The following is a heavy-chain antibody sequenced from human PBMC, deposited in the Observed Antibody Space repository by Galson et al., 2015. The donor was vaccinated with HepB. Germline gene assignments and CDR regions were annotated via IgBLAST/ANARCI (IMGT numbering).Heavy chain of an antibody. Sequence: LRLSCAASGFTFNSYIMSWVRQAPGKGLEWVSRVDGGGSGTNYADSVKSRFTISRDNSKNTLYLQMNGLRAEDTAVYYCAKGGVMVTAFDHWGQGTLVTVSS. D-gene: IGHD2-21*02. CDR2: VDGGGSGT. J-gene: IGHJ4*02. CDR3: AKGGVMVTAFDH. CDR1: GFTFNSYI. V-gene: IGHV3-23*01.